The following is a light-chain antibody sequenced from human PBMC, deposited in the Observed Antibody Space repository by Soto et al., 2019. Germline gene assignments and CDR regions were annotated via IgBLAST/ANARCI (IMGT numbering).Light chain of an antibody. V-gene: IGKV3-11*01. CDR2: DAS. Sequence: EIVLTQSPATLSLSPGERATLSCRASQSISSFLVWYQQKPGQAPRLLIYDASKRATGIPARFSGSGSGTDFTLTVSSLEPEDFAVYYCQQRSNWPPTHTFGQGTKVDIK. CDR3: QQRSNWPPTHT. J-gene: IGKJ2*01. CDR1: QSISSF.